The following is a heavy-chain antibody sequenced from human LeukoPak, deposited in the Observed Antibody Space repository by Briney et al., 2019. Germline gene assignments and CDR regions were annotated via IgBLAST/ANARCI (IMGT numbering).Heavy chain of an antibody. CDR1: GGSISSSSYY. D-gene: IGHD6-13*01. CDR3: ARANFIRGSWLY. V-gene: IGHV4-39*07. CDR2: IYYSGST. J-gene: IGHJ4*02. Sequence: SETLSLTCTVSGGSISSSSYYWGWIRQPPGKGLEWIGSIYYSGSTYYNPSLKSRVTISVDTSKNQFSLKLSSVTAADTAVYYCARANFIRGSWLYWGQGTLVTVSS.